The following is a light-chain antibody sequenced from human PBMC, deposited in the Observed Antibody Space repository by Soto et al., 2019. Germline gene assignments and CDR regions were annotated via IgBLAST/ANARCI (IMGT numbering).Light chain of an antibody. CDR2: AAS. CDR3: QQSYSTPRT. CDR1: QSISTY. Sequence: DIQMTQSPSSLSASVGVRVTITCRASQSISTYLNWYQQKPGKAPKLLIYAASSLQSGVPSRFSGSGSGTEFTLTISSLQPEDFATYYCQQSYSTPRTFGQGTKVEIK. J-gene: IGKJ1*01. V-gene: IGKV1-39*01.